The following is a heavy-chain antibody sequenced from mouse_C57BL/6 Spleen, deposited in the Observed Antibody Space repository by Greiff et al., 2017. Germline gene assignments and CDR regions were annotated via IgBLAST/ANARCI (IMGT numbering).Heavy chain of an antibody. CDR1: GYTFTNYW. J-gene: IGHJ3*01. Sequence: QVQLQQSGAELVRPGTSVKMSCKASGYTFTNYWIGWAKQRPGHGLEWIGDIYPGGGYTNYNEKFKGKATLTADKSSSTAYMQFSSLTSEDSAIYYCARDGEGGIYDGYWFAYWGQGTLVTVSA. CDR2: IYPGGGYT. D-gene: IGHD2-3*01. CDR3: ARDGEGGIYDGYWFAY. V-gene: IGHV1-63*01.